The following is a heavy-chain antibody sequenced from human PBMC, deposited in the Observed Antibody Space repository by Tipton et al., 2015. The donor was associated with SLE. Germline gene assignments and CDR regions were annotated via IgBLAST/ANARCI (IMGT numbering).Heavy chain of an antibody. CDR1: GGSFSGYY. Sequence: TLSLTCAVYGGSFSGYYWSWIRQPPGKGLEWIGEINHSGSTNYNPSLKSRVTISVDTSKNQFSLKLSSVTAADTAVYYCARDAGLVGGPFDYWGQGTLVTVSS. V-gene: IGHV4-34*01. CDR2: INHSGST. CDR3: ARDAGLVGGPFDY. D-gene: IGHD2-8*02. J-gene: IGHJ4*02.